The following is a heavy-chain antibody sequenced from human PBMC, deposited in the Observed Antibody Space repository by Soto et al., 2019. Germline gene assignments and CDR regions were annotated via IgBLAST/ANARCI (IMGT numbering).Heavy chain of an antibody. D-gene: IGHD6-25*01. Sequence: ASMKGSCKASGYTFTSYDINWGRQASGQGLEWMGWMNPNSGNADYALKFRGRVTMTRDTSISTAYMELSSLTSEGTAVYYCARRAAPASDYWGQGTLVTVSS. V-gene: IGHV1-8*01. J-gene: IGHJ4*02. CDR3: ARRAAPASDY. CDR1: GYTFTSYD. CDR2: MNPNSGNA.